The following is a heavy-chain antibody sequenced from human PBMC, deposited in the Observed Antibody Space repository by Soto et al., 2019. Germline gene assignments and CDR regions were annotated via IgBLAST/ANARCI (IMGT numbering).Heavy chain of an antibody. Sequence: SSETLSLTCSVSGDSISNLDYFWAWIRQPPGQALEYIGYIYKSATTYYNPSFESRVAISVDASKSQFSLNVTSVTAADTAVYFCARGRYCLTGRCFPNWFDSWGQGALVTVSS. CDR2: IYKSATT. D-gene: IGHD7-27*01. CDR3: ARGRYCLTGRCFPNWFDS. J-gene: IGHJ5*01. V-gene: IGHV4-30-4*01. CDR1: GDSISNLDYF.